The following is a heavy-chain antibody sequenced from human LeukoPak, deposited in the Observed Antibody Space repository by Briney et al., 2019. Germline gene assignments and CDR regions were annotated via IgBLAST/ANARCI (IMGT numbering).Heavy chain of an antibody. D-gene: IGHD3-3*02. J-gene: IGHJ4*02. CDR1: VFTVSDNY. V-gene: IGHV3-11*04. Sequence: GGSLRLSCSATVFTVSDNYMTWVRQAPGKGLEWVSYISSSSSTIYYADSVKGRFTISRDNAKNSLYLQMNSLRAEDTAVYYCARVGRGLAAVDYWGQGTLVTVSS. CDR3: ARVGRGLAAVDY. CDR2: ISSSSSTI.